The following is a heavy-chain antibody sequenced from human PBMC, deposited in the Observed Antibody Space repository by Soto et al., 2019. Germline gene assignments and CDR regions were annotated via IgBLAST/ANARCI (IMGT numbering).Heavy chain of an antibody. CDR1: GGPMRPLD. CDR3: AGENIVVPPYVLDV. CDR2: IYPSAST. D-gene: IGHD2-15*01. J-gene: IGHJ6*02. Sequence: RSGTLSPTSSFSGGPMRPLDWIWIRQPAETGPEWIGRIYPSASTNYNPPLKGRVTMSVATSKNHFSLKLTSVTAADTAVYFCAGENIVVPPYVLDVWGQGATVNV. V-gene: IGHV4-4*07.